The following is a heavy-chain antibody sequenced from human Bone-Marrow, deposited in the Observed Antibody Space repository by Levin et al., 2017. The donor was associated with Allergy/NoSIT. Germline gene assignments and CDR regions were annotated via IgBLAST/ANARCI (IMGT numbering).Heavy chain of an antibody. V-gene: IGHV3-48*03. D-gene: IGHD2-15*01. CDR2: LSSSGTDI. CDR1: GFTVSGFE. Sequence: GGSLRLSCAASGFTVSGFEMNWVRQAPGKGLEWLSYLSSSGTDIKYADSVKGRFTISRDNAKNSLYLQMKSLGAEDTAVYYCASVVAATYHSFDLWGQGTMVTVSS. CDR3: ASVVAATYHSFDL. J-gene: IGHJ3*01.